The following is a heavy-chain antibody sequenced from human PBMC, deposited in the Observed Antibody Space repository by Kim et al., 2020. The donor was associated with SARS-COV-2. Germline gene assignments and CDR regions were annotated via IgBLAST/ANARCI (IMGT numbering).Heavy chain of an antibody. J-gene: IGHJ6*04. CDR1: GYTFTSYG. Sequence: ASVKVSCKASGYTFTSYGISWVRQAPGQGLEWMGWISAYNGNTNYAQKLQGRVTMTTDTSTSTAYMELRSLRSDDTAVYYCARGVYYESRGYRKLYYYYGMDGRGKGKTVTVSS. CDR2: ISAYNGNT. CDR3: ARGVYYESRGYRKLYYYYGMDG. D-gene: IGHD3-22*01. V-gene: IGHV1-18*01.